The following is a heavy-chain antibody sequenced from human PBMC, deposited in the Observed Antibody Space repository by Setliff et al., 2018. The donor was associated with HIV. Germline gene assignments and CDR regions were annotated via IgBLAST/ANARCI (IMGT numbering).Heavy chain of an antibody. CDR2: IIPIFNTA. D-gene: IGHD6-13*01. Sequence: EASVKVSCKASGGTFSSYAITWVRQAPGQGLEWMGGIIPIFNTANYAQNSQGRVTITADESTSTAYMELSSLRSEDTAVYYCASAGYSSSWLNYYYYMDVWGKGTTVTAP. CDR1: GGTFSSYA. CDR3: ASAGYSSSWLNYYYYMDV. V-gene: IGHV1-69*13. J-gene: IGHJ6*03.